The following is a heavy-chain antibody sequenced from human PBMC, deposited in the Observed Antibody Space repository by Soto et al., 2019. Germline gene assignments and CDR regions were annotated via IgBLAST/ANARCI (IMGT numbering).Heavy chain of an antibody. CDR2: IDNSGGIT. Sequence: EVQLLESGGGLVQPGGSLRLSCAASGFTFSTYAMSWVRQAPGKGLEWVSTIDNSGGITYYADSVKGRFTISRDKSVNTLYLRMNSRRAEDTAVYYCPKGGYNYGFLFDCWGQGTLVTVSS. V-gene: IGHV3-23*05. J-gene: IGHJ4*02. CDR3: PKGGYNYGFLFDC. CDR1: GFTFSTYA. D-gene: IGHD5-18*01.